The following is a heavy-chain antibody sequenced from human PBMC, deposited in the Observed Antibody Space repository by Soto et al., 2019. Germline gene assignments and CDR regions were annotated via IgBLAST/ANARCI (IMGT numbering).Heavy chain of an antibody. CDR1: GGTFSSYA. D-gene: IGHD6-6*01. CDR2: IIPIFGTA. CDR3: AAGLVPKEAYYYYGMDV. Sequence: GASVKVSCKASGGTFSSYAISWVRQAPGQGLEWMGGIIPIFGTANYAQKFQGRVTITADESTSTAYMELSSLGSEDTAVYYCAAGLVPKEAYYYYGMDVWGQGTTVTVSS. J-gene: IGHJ6*02. V-gene: IGHV1-69*13.